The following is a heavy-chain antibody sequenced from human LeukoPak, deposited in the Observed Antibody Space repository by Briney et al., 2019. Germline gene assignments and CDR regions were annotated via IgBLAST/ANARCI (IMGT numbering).Heavy chain of an antibody. V-gene: IGHV1-24*01. CDR1: GYTLTELS. CDR2: FDPGDGET. CDR3: ATDTALADCGGDCYFPWYFDL. J-gene: IGHJ2*01. D-gene: IGHD2-21*01. Sequence: GASVKVSCKVSGYTLTELSMHWVRQAPGKGLEWMGGFDPGDGETIYAQKFQGRVTMTEDTSTDTAYMELSSLRSEDTAVYYCATDTALADCGGDCYFPWYFDLWGRGTLVTVSS.